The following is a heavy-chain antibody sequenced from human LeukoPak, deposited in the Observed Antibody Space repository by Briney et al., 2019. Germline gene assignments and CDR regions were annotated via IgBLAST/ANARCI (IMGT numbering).Heavy chain of an antibody. CDR2: IRSKAYGGTT. V-gene: IGHV3-49*03. CDR3: TRDRSSGWYVVPDY. J-gene: IGHJ4*02. CDR1: GFTFGDYA. Sequence: PGGSLRLSCTASGFTFGDYATSWFRQAPGKGLEWVGFIRSKAYGGTTEYAASVKGRFTISRDDSKSIAYLQMNSLKTEDTAVYYCTRDRSSGWYVVPDYWGQGTLVTVSS. D-gene: IGHD6-19*01.